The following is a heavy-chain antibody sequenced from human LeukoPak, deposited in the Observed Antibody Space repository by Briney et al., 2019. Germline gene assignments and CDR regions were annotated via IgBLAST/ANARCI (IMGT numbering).Heavy chain of an antibody. CDR1: GGSISNFY. J-gene: IGHJ6*03. V-gene: IGHV4-4*07. D-gene: IGHD3-22*01. CDR3: ARTVDYYQNTGYYSYYMDV. CDR2: VYTSGST. Sequence: SETLSLTCTVSGGSISNFYWSWIRQPAGKGLEWIGRVYTSGSTNYNPSLKSRITMSVDTSKSQFSLKLSSVTAADTAVYYCARTVDYYQNTGYYSYYMDVWGKGTTVTVSS.